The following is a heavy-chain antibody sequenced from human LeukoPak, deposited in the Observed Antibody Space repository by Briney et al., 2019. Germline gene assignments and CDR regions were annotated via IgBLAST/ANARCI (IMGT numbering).Heavy chain of an antibody. CDR1: GFTFSDYY. V-gene: IGHV3-11*06. Sequence: PGGSLRLSCAASGFTFSDYYMSWIRQAPGKGLEWVSYISSSSSYTNYADSVKGRFTISRDNAKNSLYLQMNSLRDEDTALYYCAREPHCSNCYSPPDSWGQGTLVTVSS. CDR2: ISSSSSYT. J-gene: IGHJ4*02. D-gene: IGHD2-15*01. CDR3: AREPHCSNCYSPPDS.